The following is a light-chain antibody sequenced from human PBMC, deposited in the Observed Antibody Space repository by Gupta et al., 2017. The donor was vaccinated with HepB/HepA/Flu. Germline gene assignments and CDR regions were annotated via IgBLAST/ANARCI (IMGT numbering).Light chain of an antibody. CDR3: DFRASTGIQVV. CDR1: SLRSYY. Sequence: SSELTQDPDVSVALGQTVRITCHGDSLRSYYANWYQQKPGQAPLLVIFVNDNRPSGITDRVACSSSGKTDSSTLTVAQAEDEADDDCDFRASTGIQVVFGGGTKLPVL. CDR2: VND. J-gene: IGLJ3*02. V-gene: IGLV3-19*01.